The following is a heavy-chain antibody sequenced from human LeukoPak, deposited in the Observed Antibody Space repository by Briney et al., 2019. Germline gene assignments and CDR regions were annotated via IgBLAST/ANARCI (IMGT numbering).Heavy chain of an antibody. J-gene: IGHJ5*02. CDR1: GFTFSSYA. D-gene: IGHD6-13*01. Sequence: QTGGSLRLSCAASGFTFSSYAMSWVRQAPGKGLEWVAFIRYDGSNKYYADSVKGRFTISRDNSKNTLYLQMNSLRAEDTAVYYCAKVAAAAGSGEGNWFDPWGQGTLVTVSS. CDR2: IRYDGSNK. CDR3: AKVAAAAGSGEGNWFDP. V-gene: IGHV3-30*02.